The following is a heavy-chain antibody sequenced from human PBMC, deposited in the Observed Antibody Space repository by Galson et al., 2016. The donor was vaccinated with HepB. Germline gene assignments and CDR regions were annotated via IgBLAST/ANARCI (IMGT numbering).Heavy chain of an antibody. Sequence: SLRLSCAASGLTFSSYAMSWVRQAPGKGLEWVSVIYSGASTYYADSVKGRFTISRDSSKNTLYLQMNSLRAEDTAVYYCARDGGYYGMDVWGQGTTVTVSS. CDR3: ARDGGYYGMDV. J-gene: IGHJ6*02. V-gene: IGHV3-53*01. CDR2: IYSGAST. CDR1: GLTFSSYA.